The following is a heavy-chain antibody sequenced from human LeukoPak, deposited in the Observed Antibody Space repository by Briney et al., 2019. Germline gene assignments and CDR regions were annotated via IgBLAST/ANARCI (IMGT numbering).Heavy chain of an antibody. CDR3: ARDLRSTRVYYFDY. CDR2: ISYSSGTI. D-gene: IGHD5/OR15-5a*01. J-gene: IGHJ4*02. CDR1: GFTFSSYS. Sequence: HPGGSLRLSCAASGFTFSSYSMNWVRQAPGKGLEWGSYISYSSGTIYYADSVKGRFTISRDNAKNSLYLQMDSLRDEDSAVYYCARDLRSTRVYYFDYWGQGTLVTVSS. V-gene: IGHV3-48*02.